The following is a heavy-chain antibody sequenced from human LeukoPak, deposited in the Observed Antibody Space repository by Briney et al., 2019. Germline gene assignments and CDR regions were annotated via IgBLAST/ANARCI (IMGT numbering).Heavy chain of an antibody. CDR1: GFTLSGYS. CDR2: IGISGAI. V-gene: IGHV3-48*01. Sequence: GESLRLACAASGFTLSGYSMNWVRPAPGKGLEWVSHIGISGAIHYGDSVKGRFTISRDNAKNSVYLQMNSLRAEDTAVYYCSTAKFDYWGQGSLVTVSS. CDR3: STAKFDY. J-gene: IGHJ4*02.